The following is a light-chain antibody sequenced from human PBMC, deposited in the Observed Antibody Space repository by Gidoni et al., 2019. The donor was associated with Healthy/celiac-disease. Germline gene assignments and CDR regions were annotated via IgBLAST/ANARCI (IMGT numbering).Light chain of an antibody. J-gene: IGKJ2*03. CDR3: QQSYSTPYS. CDR1: QSISSY. Sequence: GDRVTITCRASQSISSYLNWYQQKPGKAPKLLIYAASSLQSGVPSRFSGSGSGTDFTLTISSLQPEDFATYYCQQSYSTPYSFGQGTKLEIK. V-gene: IGKV1-39*01. CDR2: AAS.